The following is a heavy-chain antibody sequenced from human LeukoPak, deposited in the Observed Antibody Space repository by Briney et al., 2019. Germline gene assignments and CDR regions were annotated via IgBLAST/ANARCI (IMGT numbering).Heavy chain of an antibody. D-gene: IGHD6-19*01. CDR3: ARDQDSSGFTGSL. V-gene: IGHV3-53*01. Sequence: PGGSLRLSCAASGFTVSSNYMSWVRQAPGKGLEWVSVIYSGGSTYYADSVKGRFTISRDNSKNTLYLQMNSLRAEDTAVYYCARDQDSSGFTGSLWGQGTLVTVSS. CDR2: IYSGGST. J-gene: IGHJ4*02. CDR1: GFTVSSNY.